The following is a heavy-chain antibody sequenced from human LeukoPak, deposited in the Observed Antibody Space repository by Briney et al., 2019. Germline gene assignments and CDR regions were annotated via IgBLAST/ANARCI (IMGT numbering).Heavy chain of an antibody. D-gene: IGHD5-24*01. J-gene: IGHJ3*02. CDR1: GFTFDDYA. CDR2: ISWNSGSI. CDR3: AKDLGDGYNSHDAFDI. Sequence: GGSLRLSCAASGFTFDDYAMHWVRQAPGKGLEWVSGISWNSGSIGYADSVKGRFTISRDNAKNSLYLQMNSLRAEDMALYYCAKDLGDGYNSHDAFDIWGQGTMVTVSS. V-gene: IGHV3-9*03.